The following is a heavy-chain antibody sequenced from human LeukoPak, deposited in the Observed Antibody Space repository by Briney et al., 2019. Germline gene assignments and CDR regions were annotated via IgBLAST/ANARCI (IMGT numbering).Heavy chain of an antibody. CDR2: ISGSGGVT. Sequence: GGSLRLSCVVTGLTFRNYAMSWVRQAPGKGPEWVSDISGSGGVTHYADSVKGRFSISRDNSKNTLYLQMSSLRAEDTAVYYCAKGPLTEVAGTTWDFWGQGTLVTVSS. CDR3: AKGPLTEVAGTTWDF. CDR1: GLTFRNYA. D-gene: IGHD6-19*01. V-gene: IGHV3-23*01. J-gene: IGHJ4*02.